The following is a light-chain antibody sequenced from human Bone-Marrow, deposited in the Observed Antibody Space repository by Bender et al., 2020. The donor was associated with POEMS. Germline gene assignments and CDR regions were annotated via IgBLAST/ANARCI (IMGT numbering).Light chain of an antibody. Sequence: SYVLTQPPSVSVAPGQTASVSCSGDKLGEKYVSWYQHKPGQSPILVMYHDSKRPSGVTERFSGSNSGNTATLTIRGTQAMDEAEDYYHIWDTNTAYVFGTGTAVTVL. CDR1: KLGEKY. CDR3: HIWDTNTAYV. J-gene: IGLJ1*01. V-gene: IGLV3-1*01. CDR2: HDS.